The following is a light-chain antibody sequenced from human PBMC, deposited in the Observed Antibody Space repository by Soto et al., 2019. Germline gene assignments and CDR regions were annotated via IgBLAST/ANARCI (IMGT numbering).Light chain of an antibody. V-gene: IGLV2-14*01. J-gene: IGLJ2*01. CDR3: SSYTSSSDVV. CDR2: EVS. CDR1: SSDVGGYNY. Sequence: QSALTQPASVSGSPGQSITISCTGTSSDVGGYNYVSWYQQHPGKAPKLMIYEVSNRPSGVPHRFSGSKSGNTASLTISGLQAEDEADYYCSSYTSSSDVVFGGGTKLTVL.